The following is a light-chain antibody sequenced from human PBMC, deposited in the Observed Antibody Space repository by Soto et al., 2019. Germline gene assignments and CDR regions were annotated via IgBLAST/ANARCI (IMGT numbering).Light chain of an antibody. CDR2: WAS. Sequence: DIVMTQSPDSLAVSLGERATINCKSSQSVLYSSNNKNYLAWYQQKPGQPPKLLIYWASTRESGVPDRFSGSGSGTDFALTISSLQAEDVAVYYCQQDYSTPPGTFGPGTKVDIK. J-gene: IGKJ3*01. CDR3: QQDYSTPPGT. CDR1: QSVLYSSNNKNY. V-gene: IGKV4-1*01.